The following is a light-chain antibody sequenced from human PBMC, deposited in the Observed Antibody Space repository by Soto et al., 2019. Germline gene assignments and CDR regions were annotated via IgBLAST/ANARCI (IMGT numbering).Light chain of an antibody. CDR2: DAS. V-gene: IGKV3-11*01. Sequence: EIVLTQSPATLSLSPGERATLSCRASQSVSNYLAWYQQKPGQAPRLLIYDASNKATGIPARFSGSGSGTDFTLTISSLEPEDCAVYYCQQRSNWPRFTFGQGTKVEIK. J-gene: IGKJ2*01. CDR3: QQRSNWPRFT. CDR1: QSVSNY.